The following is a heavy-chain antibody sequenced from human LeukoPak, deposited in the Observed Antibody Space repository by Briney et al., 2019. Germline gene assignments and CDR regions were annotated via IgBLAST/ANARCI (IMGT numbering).Heavy chain of an antibody. V-gene: IGHV3-66*01. J-gene: IGHJ4*02. CDR1: GFTVSNSY. Sequence: RGSLRLSCAASGFTVSNSYMSWVRRAPGRGLEWVSIIYSDGTTYYADSVKGRFIISRDHSKNTLYFQMNSLRAEDTAVYYCARAEASSWFAWLAYWGQGTLVTVSS. CDR2: IYSDGTT. D-gene: IGHD6-13*01. CDR3: ARAEASSWFAWLAY.